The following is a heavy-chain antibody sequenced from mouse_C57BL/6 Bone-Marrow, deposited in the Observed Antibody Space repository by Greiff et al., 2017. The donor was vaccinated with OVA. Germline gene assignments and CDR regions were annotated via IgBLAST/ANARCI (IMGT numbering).Heavy chain of an antibody. D-gene: IGHD1-1*01. V-gene: IGHV1-55*01. CDR3: ARSRYGSSPYYFDY. Sequence: QVQLKQPGAELVKPGASVKMSCKASGYTFTSYWITWVKQRPGQGLEWIGDIYPGSGSTNYNEKFKSKATLTVDTSSSTAYMQLSSLTSEDSAVYYCARSRYGSSPYYFDYWGQGTTLTVSS. CDR1: GYTFTSYW. CDR2: IYPGSGST. J-gene: IGHJ2*01.